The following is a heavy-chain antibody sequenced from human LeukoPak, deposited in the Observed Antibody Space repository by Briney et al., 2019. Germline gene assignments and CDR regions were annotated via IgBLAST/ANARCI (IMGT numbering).Heavy chain of an antibody. Sequence: PGGSLRLSCAASGFTFDDYAMHWVRQAPGKGLEWVSGISWNSGSIGYADSVKGRFTISRDNAKNSLYLQMNSLRAEDTALYYCAKDIARYSSGFAVSYFDYWGQGTLVTVSP. D-gene: IGHD6-19*01. CDR2: ISWNSGSI. CDR1: GFTFDDYA. J-gene: IGHJ4*02. CDR3: AKDIARYSSGFAVSYFDY. V-gene: IGHV3-9*01.